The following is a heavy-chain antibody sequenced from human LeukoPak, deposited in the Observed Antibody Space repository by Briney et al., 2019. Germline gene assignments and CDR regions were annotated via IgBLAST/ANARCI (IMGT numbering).Heavy chain of an antibody. V-gene: IGHV3-48*03. Sequence: GGSLRLSCAASGFTFSSYEMNWVRQAPGKGLEWVSYITSSGSTIYYADSVKGRFTISRDNAKNSLYLQMNSLRAEDTADYYCARDLGDCVGYDAFDIWGQGTRVTVSS. D-gene: IGHD2-21*02. CDR2: ITSSGSTI. CDR3: ARDLGDCVGYDAFDI. CDR1: GFTFSSYE. J-gene: IGHJ3*02.